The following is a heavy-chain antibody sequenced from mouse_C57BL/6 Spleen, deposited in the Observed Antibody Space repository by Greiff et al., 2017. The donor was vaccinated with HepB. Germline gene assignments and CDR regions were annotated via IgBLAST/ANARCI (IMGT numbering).Heavy chain of an antibody. Sequence: VQLQQPGAELVMPGASVKLSCKASGYTFTSYWMHWVKQRPGQGLEWIGEIDPSDSYTNYNQKFKGKSTLTVDKSSSTAYMQLSSLTSEDSAVYYCASCYDGAWFACWGQGTLVTVSA. CDR2: IDPSDSYT. J-gene: IGHJ3*01. D-gene: IGHD2-12*01. CDR1: GYTFTSYW. CDR3: ASCYDGAWFAC. V-gene: IGHV1-69*01.